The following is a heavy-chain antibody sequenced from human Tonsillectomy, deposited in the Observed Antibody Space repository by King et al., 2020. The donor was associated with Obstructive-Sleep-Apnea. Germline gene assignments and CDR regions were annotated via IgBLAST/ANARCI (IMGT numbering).Heavy chain of an antibody. V-gene: IGHV3-48*04. CDR3: AGMTQTDAFDI. CDR2: ISSSSSTI. CDR1: GFTFSSYS. Sequence: VQLVESGGGLVQSGGSLRLSCAASGFTFSSYSMDWVRQAPGKGLEWVSYISSSSSTIYYADSVKGRFTISRDNAKNSLYLQMNSLRVEDTAVYYCAGMTQTDAFDIWGQGTMVTVSS. J-gene: IGHJ3*02.